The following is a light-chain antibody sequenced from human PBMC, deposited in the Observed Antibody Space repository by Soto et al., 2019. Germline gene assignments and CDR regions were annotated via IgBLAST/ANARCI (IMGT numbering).Light chain of an antibody. CDR2: RAS. CDR1: QNIYSN. V-gene: IGKV3-15*01. CDR3: LQYINWPRT. Sequence: IVMTQSPATLSLSPGERATFSCRASQNIYSNIAWYQQRPGQAPRLLIYRASTRATGVPARFSGSGSGTECTLTISSLKSEDGAVYACLQYINWPRTFGQGTKVDIK. J-gene: IGKJ1*01.